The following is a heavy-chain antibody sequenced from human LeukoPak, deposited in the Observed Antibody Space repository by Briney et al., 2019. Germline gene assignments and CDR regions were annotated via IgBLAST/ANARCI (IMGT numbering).Heavy chain of an antibody. CDR3: ANPSIHSSSSGVDY. D-gene: IGHD6-6*01. J-gene: IGHJ4*02. CDR2: IGTAGDT. Sequence: GGSLRLSCAASGFTFSSYDMHWVRHATGKGLEWVSAIGTAGDTYYPGSVKGRFTISRENAKNSLYLQMNSLRAGDTAVYYCANPSIHSSSSGVDYWGQGTLVTVSS. CDR1: GFTFSSYD. V-gene: IGHV3-13*01.